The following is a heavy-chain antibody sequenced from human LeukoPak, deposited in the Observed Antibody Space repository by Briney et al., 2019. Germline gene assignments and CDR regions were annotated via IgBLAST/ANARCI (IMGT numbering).Heavy chain of an antibody. CDR1: GFPFSSYS. CDR3: ARSMPYGTTWYGRSDY. Sequence: GGSLRLSCAASGFPFSSYSMTWVRQAPGKGLEWVANIKPDGTTKFYVDSVKGRFTISRDNALNSLYLQMNSLRAEDTAIYYCARSMPYGTTWYGRSDYWGQGTLVTVSS. V-gene: IGHV3-7*03. CDR2: IKPDGTTK. J-gene: IGHJ4*02. D-gene: IGHD6-13*01.